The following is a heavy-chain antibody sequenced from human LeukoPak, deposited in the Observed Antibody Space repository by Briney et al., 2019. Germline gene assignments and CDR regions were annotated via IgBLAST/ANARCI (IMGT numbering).Heavy chain of an antibody. CDR3: ASLGGGWYSSGWYDPY. CDR1: GFTFSSYS. J-gene: IGHJ4*02. Sequence: GGSLRLSCAASGFTFSSYSMNWVRQAPGKGLEWVSAITGSGGSTYYADSVKGRFTISRDNSKNTLYLQMNSLRAEDTAVYYCASLGGGWYSSGWYDPYWGQGTLVTVSS. V-gene: IGHV3-23*01. CDR2: ITGSGGST. D-gene: IGHD6-19*01.